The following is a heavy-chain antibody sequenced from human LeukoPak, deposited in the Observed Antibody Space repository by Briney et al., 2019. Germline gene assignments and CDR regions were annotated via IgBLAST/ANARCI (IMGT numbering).Heavy chain of an antibody. J-gene: IGHJ4*02. CDR3: ARGYSSSWDDYFDY. Sequence: GGSLRLSCAASGFTFSSYGMHWVRQAPGKGLEWVAVISYDGSNKNYADSVKGRFTISRDNSKNALYLQMNRLRVEDTAVYYCARGYSSSWDDYFDYWGQGILVTVCS. CDR1: GFTFSSYG. V-gene: IGHV3-30*03. CDR2: ISYDGSNK. D-gene: IGHD6-13*01.